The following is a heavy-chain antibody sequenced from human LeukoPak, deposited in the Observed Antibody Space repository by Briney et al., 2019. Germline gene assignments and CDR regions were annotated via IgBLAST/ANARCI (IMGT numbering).Heavy chain of an antibody. J-gene: IGHJ4*02. CDR3: ARAVVVARGLMAYFDY. CDR2: IIPIPGMA. CDR1: GGTFSFHA. D-gene: IGHD3-10*01. V-gene: IGHV1-69*04. Sequence: SVKVSCKASGGTFSFHAINWVRQAPGQGLEWMGRIIPIPGMANYAQKFQGRVTITADSSTSTAYMEVSSLRSEDTAVYYCARAVVVARGLMAYFDYWGQGTLVTVSS.